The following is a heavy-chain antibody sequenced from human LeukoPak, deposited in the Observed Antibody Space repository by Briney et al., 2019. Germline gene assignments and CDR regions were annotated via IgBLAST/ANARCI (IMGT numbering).Heavy chain of an antibody. CDR3: AKDIKKQRFYSGYDYSNY. CDR1: GFTFSSYA. D-gene: IGHD5-12*01. J-gene: IGHJ4*02. Sequence: GGSLRLSCAASGFTFSSYAMSWVRQAPGKGLEWVSAISGSGGSTYYADSVKGRFTISRDNSKNTLYLQMNSLRAEDTAVYDCAKDIKKQRFYSGYDYSNYWGQGTLVTVSS. V-gene: IGHV3-23*01. CDR2: ISGSGGST.